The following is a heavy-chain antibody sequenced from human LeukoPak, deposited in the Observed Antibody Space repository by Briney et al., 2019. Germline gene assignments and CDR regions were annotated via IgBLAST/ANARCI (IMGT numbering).Heavy chain of an antibody. V-gene: IGHV4-59*01. Sequence: SETLSLTCTVSVCSLSGYYWSWVRQAPGKGLEWIAFIHDSGSTSYNPSLQSRVTISGDTSKNQFSLKLSSVSAADTSVYYCARFPNYGSYVRDYWGQGTLVTVSS. CDR1: VCSLSGYY. D-gene: IGHD4-11*01. J-gene: IGHJ4*02. CDR3: ARFPNYGSYVRDY. CDR2: IHDSGST.